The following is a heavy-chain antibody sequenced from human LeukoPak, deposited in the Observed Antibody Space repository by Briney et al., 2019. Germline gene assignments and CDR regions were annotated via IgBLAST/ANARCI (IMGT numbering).Heavy chain of an antibody. CDR1: GFTFSNYW. CDR3: AREVAAAGTAFDY. J-gene: IGHJ4*02. V-gene: IGHV3-7*01. CDR2: IKQDESEK. D-gene: IGHD6-13*01. Sequence: PGGSLRLSCSASGFTFSNYWMSWVRQAPGKGLEWVANIKQDESEKYYVDSVKGRFTISRDNSKNTLYLQMNSLRAEDTAVYYCAREVAAAGTAFDYWGQGTLVTVSS.